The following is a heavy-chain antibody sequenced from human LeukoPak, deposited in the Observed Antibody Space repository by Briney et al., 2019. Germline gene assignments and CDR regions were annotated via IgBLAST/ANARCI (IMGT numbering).Heavy chain of an antibody. CDR1: GGSFSGYY. D-gene: IGHD3-22*01. V-gene: IGHV4-34*01. CDR3: ARGVHYYDSSGYLGY. J-gene: IGHJ4*02. CDR2: NNHSGST. Sequence: SETLSLTCAVYGGSFSGYYCSWIRQPPGKGLEWIGENNHSGSTNYNPSLKSRVTISVDTSKNQFSLKLSSVTAADTGVYYFARGVHYYDSSGYLGYWGQGTPVTVSS.